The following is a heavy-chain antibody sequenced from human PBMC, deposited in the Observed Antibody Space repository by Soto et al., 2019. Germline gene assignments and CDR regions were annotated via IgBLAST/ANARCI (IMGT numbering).Heavy chain of an antibody. J-gene: IGHJ6*02. Sequence: QLQLQESGPGLVKPSETLSLTCTVSGGSISSSSYNWGWIRQPPGKGLEWIGSIYYSGSTYYNPSLKSRVTMSVAASQNQFSLKLSSVTAADTAVYYCARGGNGYYGLDVWGQGTTVTVSS. CDR1: GGSISSSSYN. D-gene: IGHD3-16*01. V-gene: IGHV4-39*01. CDR3: ARGGNGYYGLDV. CDR2: IYYSGST.